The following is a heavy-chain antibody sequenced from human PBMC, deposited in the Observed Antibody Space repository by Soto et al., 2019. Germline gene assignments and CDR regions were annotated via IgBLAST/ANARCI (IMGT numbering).Heavy chain of an antibody. CDR3: AGIQYCSGGSCYGFFDY. Sequence: SETLSLTCTVSGGSISSGGYYWSWIRQHPGKGLEWIGYIYYSGSTYYNPSLKSRVTISVDTSKNQFSLKLSSVTVADTAVYYCAGIQYCSGGSCYGFFDYWGQGTLVTVSS. CDR2: IYYSGST. J-gene: IGHJ4*02. CDR1: GGSISSGGYY. D-gene: IGHD2-15*01. V-gene: IGHV4-31*03.